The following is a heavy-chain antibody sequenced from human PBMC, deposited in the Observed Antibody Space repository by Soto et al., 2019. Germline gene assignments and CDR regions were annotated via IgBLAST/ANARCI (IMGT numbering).Heavy chain of an antibody. J-gene: IGHJ4*02. CDR2: IIPILGIA. V-gene: IGHV1-69*02. CDR3: ARSPPSDCSSTSCYGGGIDY. D-gene: IGHD2-2*01. CDR1: GGTFSSYT. Sequence: QVQLVQSGAEVKKPGSSVKVSCKASGGTFSSYTISWVRQAPGQGLEWMGRIIPILGIANYAQKFQGRVTITADKSTSTAYMEISSLRSDDTAVYYCARSPPSDCSSTSCYGGGIDYWGQGTLVTVSS.